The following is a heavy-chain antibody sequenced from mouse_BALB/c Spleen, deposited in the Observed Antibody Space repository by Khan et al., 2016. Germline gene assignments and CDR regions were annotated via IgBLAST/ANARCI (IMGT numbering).Heavy chain of an antibody. Sequence: QVQLKESGAELVRPGSSVKISCRASGYAFSSYWMNWVKQRPGQGLEWIGQIYPGDGDTHYNGKFKGKATLTADKSSSTAYMQLSRLTSEDSAVYFCAGGTPFVYWGQGTLVTVSA. CDR3: AGGTPFVY. CDR2: IYPGDGDT. D-gene: IGHD2-14*01. J-gene: IGHJ3*01. CDR1: GYAFSSYW. V-gene: IGHV1-80*01.